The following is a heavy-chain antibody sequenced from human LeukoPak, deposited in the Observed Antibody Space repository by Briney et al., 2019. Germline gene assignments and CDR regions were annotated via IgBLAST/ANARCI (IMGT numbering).Heavy chain of an antibody. J-gene: IGHJ5*02. D-gene: IGHD2-2*01. CDR3: AKAVLPSAMINYFDP. CDR2: ISKDASKE. CDR1: GFTFSSHG. Sequence: GRSLRLSCAASGFTFSSHGIHWVRQAPGKGLEWVAVISKDASKESYGDSVKGRFTISRDNSKNTVYLQMNSLRVEDTAIYYCAKAVLPSAMINYFDPWGQGTLVTVSS. V-gene: IGHV3-30*18.